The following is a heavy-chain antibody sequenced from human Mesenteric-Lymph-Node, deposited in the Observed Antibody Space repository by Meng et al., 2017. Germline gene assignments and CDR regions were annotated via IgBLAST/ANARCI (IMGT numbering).Heavy chain of an antibody. CDR2: INTNTGNP. CDR3: ARESPFDP. J-gene: IGHJ5*02. Sequence: QVQPVQFGSELKKPGAPVKVSCKASGYTFTSFAINWVRQAPGQGLEWVGRINTNTGNPAYAQGFTGRFVFSLDTSVSTAYLQISSLKAEDTAVYYCARESPFDPWGQGTLVTVSS. V-gene: IGHV7-4-1*02. CDR1: GYTFTSFA.